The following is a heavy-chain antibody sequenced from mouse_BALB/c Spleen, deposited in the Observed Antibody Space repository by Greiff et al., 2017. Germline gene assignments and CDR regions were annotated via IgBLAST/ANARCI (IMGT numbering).Heavy chain of an antibody. V-gene: IGHV2-9*02. CDR3: ARAWLLRYYAMDY. Sequence: VKLVESGPGLVAPSQSLSITCTVSGFSLTSYGVHWVRQPPGKGLEWLGVIWAGGSTNYNSALMSRLSISKDNSKSQVFLKMNSLQTDDTAMYYCARAWLLRYYAMDYWGQGTSVTVSS. CDR2: IWAGGST. D-gene: IGHD2-3*01. CDR1: GFSLTSYG. J-gene: IGHJ4*01.